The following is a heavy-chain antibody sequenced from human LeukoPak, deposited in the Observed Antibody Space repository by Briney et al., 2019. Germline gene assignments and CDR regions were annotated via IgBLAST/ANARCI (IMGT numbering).Heavy chain of an antibody. Sequence: GGSLRLSCAASGFTFSSYSMNWVRRAPGKGLEWVSSISSSSSYIYYADSVKGRFTISRDNAKNTLYLQMNSLRAEDTAVYYCAKEYCSGGSCYRRDYFDYWGQGTLVTVSS. J-gene: IGHJ4*02. D-gene: IGHD2-15*01. CDR2: ISSSSSYI. CDR3: AKEYCSGGSCYRRDYFDY. V-gene: IGHV3-21*04. CDR1: GFTFSSYS.